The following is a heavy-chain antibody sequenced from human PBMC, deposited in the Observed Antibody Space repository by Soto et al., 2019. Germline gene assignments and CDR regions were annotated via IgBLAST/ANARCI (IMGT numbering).Heavy chain of an antibody. CDR1: GFTFSSYA. CDR3: AKDPDSSGYYHKAKTDY. CDR2: ISGSGGST. J-gene: IGHJ4*02. V-gene: IGHV3-23*01. Sequence: EVQLLESGGGLVQPGGSLRLSCAASGFTFSSYAMSWVRQAPGKGLEWVSAISGSGGSTYYADSVKGRFTISRDNSKNTLYLQMNSLRAEDTAVYYCAKDPDSSGYYHKAKTDYWGQGTLVTVSS. D-gene: IGHD3-22*01.